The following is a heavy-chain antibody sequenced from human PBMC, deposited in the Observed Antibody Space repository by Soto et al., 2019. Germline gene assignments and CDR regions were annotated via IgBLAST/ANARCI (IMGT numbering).Heavy chain of an antibody. V-gene: IGHV1-46*01. CDR1: GYTFTSYY. CDR2: INPSGGST. J-gene: IGHJ6*02. CDR3: ARAITGGDYYGMDV. D-gene: IGHD2-21*01. Sequence: QVQLVQSGAEVKKPGASVKVSCKASGYTFTSYYMHWVRQAPGQGLEWMGIINPSGGSTSYAQKSQGRVTITRDTSASTVYMELSSLRSEDTAVYYCARAITGGDYYGMDVWGQGTTVTVSS.